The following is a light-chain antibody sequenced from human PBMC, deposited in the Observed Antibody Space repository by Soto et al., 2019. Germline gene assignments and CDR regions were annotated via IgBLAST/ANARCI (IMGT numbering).Light chain of an antibody. J-gene: IGKJ5*01. CDR1: QSVSSK. CDR3: QQYSQWPPFT. CDR2: DTS. V-gene: IGKV3-15*01. Sequence: EMVMTQSPATLSVSPGERATLSCRASQSVSSKLAWYQQKPGQAPRLLISDTSTRATGIPARFSGSGSGTEFTLTISSLQPADLAVYYCQQYSQWPPFTFGQGTRLEIK.